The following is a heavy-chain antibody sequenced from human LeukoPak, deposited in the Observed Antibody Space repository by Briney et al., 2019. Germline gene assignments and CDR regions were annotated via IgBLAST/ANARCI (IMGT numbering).Heavy chain of an antibody. D-gene: IGHD4-17*01. V-gene: IGHV1-69*05. J-gene: IGHJ4*02. CDR1: GGTFSSYA. CDR2: IIPIFGTA. Sequence: GASVKVSCKASGGTFSSYAISWVRQAPGQGLECMGGIIPIFGTANYAQKFQGRVTITTDESTSTAYMELSSLRSEDTAVYYCAIVVLDDYGDYGYFDYWGQGTLVTVSS. CDR3: AIVVLDDYGDYGYFDY.